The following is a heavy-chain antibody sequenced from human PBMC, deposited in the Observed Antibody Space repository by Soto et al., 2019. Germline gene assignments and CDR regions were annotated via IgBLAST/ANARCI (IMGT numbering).Heavy chain of an antibody. CDR1: GFTFSSYA. Sequence: GGSLRLSCAASGFTFSSYAMSWVRQAPGKGLEWVSAISGSGGSTYYADSVKGRFTISRDNSKNTLYLQMNSLRAEDTAVYYCAKGNVVAVRPHYFDYWGQGTLVTVSS. V-gene: IGHV3-23*01. CDR3: AKGNVVAVRPHYFDY. D-gene: IGHD2-15*01. CDR2: ISGSGGST. J-gene: IGHJ4*02.